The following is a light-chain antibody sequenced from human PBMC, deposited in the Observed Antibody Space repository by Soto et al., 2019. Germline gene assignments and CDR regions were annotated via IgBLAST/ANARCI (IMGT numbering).Light chain of an antibody. CDR1: QSVSSSY. V-gene: IGKV3-20*01. J-gene: IGKJ1*01. CDR2: GAS. Sequence: EIVLTQSPGTLSLSPGERATLSCRASQSVSSSYLAWYQQKPGQAPRLLIYGASIRATGIPDRFSGSGSGTDFTLTIDGLEPEDFAVYYCQQYGSSGTFGQGTKVDIK. CDR3: QQYGSSGT.